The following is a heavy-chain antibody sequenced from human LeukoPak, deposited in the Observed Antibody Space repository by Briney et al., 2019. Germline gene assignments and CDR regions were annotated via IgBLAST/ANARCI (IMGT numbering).Heavy chain of an antibody. CDR3: ARQGYRHDGGEYYYSGLDV. D-gene: IGHD5-12*01. J-gene: IGHJ6*02. CDR2: ISYDGSNR. CDR1: GFTFSSYA. V-gene: IGHV3-30-3*01. Sequence: GGSLRLSCAASGFTFSSYAMSWVRQAPGKGLEWVAVISYDGSNRYYADSVKGRFTISRDNAKNSLYLQLDSLGADDTAVYYCARQGYRHDGGEYYYSGLDVWGQGTTVTVSS.